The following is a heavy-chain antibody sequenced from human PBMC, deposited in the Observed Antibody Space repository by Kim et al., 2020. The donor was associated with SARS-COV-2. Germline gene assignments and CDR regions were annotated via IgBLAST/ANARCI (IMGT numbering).Heavy chain of an antibody. CDR1: GGSISSYY. V-gene: IGHV4-59*01. CDR2: IYYSGST. CDR3: ARVMELRDDAFDI. J-gene: IGHJ3*02. D-gene: IGHD1-7*01. Sequence: SETLSLTCTVSGGSISSYYWSWIRQPPGKGLEWIGYIYYSGSTNYNPSLKSRVTISVDTSKNQFSLKLSSVTAADTAVYYCARVMELRDDAFDIWGQGTMVTVSS.